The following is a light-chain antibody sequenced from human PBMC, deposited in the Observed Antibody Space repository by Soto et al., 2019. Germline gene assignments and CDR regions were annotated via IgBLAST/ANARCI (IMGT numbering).Light chain of an antibody. CDR3: QQYYSTTTLT. J-gene: IGKJ1*01. CDR1: QSVLYSSNNKNY. Sequence: DIVMTQSPDSLAVSLGERATINCKSSQSVLYSSNNKNYLAWYQQKPGQPPKLLIYWASTRESGVPDRFSGSGSGIDFTLTISSLQAEDVAVDYCQQYYSTTTLTFGQGTKVEIK. CDR2: WAS. V-gene: IGKV4-1*01.